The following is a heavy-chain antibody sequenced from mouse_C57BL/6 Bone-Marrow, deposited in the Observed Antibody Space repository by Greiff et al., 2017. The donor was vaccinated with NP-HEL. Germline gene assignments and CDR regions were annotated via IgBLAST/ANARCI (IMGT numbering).Heavy chain of an antibody. CDR1: GFPITSGYY. D-gene: IGHD3-2*02. CDR2: ITHSGET. CDR3: AVDSSGYGDFDY. J-gene: IGHJ2*01. Sequence: VKLQESGPGLVKPSQSLFLACSITGFPITSGYYWIWIRQSPGKPLEWMGYITHSGETFYNPSLQSPISITRETSKNQFFLQLNSVTTEDTAMYYCAVDSSGYGDFDYWGQGTTLTVSS. V-gene: IGHV12-3*01.